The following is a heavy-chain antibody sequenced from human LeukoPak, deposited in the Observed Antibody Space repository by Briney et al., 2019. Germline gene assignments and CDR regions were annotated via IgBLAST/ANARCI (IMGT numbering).Heavy chain of an antibody. CDR2: IYPGDSDT. D-gene: IGHD6-6*01. Sequence: GESLKISCKGSGYSFTSYWIGWVRQMPGKGLEWMGIIYPGDSDTRYSPSFQGQVTISADKSISTAYLQWSSLKASDTAMYYCASQYSSSSYCYGMDVWGQGTTVTVSS. J-gene: IGHJ6*02. V-gene: IGHV5-51*01. CDR3: ASQYSSSSYCYGMDV. CDR1: GYSFTSYW.